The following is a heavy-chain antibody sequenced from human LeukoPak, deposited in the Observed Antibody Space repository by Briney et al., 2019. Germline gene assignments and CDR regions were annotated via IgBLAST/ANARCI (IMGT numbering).Heavy chain of an antibody. CDR1: GGSFGSYY. CDR2: IFHNGNT. Sequence: SETLSLTCTVSGGSFGSYYWGWIRQPPGKGLEWIGNIFHNGNTYYNPSLKSRVTMSIDTSKKQFSLKLRTATAADTAVYYCARGGGYSYGYGYWGQGTLVTVSS. CDR3: ARGGGYSYGYGY. J-gene: IGHJ4*02. V-gene: IGHV4-59*04. D-gene: IGHD5-18*01.